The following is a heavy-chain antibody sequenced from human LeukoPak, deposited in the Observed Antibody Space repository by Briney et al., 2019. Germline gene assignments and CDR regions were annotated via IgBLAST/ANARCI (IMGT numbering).Heavy chain of an antibody. CDR2: IYYSGST. D-gene: IGHD3-22*01. J-gene: IGHJ4*02. V-gene: IGHV4-59*01. Sequence: SETLSLTCTVSGGSISSYYWSWIRQPPGKGLEWIGYIYYSGSTNYNPSLKSRVTISVDTSKNQFSLKLSSVTAADTAVYYCARDGALAHYYDSSGYFDYWGQGTLVTVSS. CDR1: GGSISSYY. CDR3: ARDGALAHYYDSSGYFDY.